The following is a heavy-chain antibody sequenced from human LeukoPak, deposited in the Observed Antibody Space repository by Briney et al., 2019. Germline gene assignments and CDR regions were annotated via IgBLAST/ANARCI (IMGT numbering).Heavy chain of an antibody. Sequence: SETLSLTCAVYGGSFSGYYWSWIRQPPGKGLEWIGEIDHSGSTNYNPSLESRVTISVDTSKNQFSLKLSSVTAADTAVYYCARESVRSSSSGDWGQGTLVTVSS. CDR1: GGSFSGYY. D-gene: IGHD6-6*01. V-gene: IGHV4-34*01. J-gene: IGHJ4*02. CDR2: IDHSGST. CDR3: ARESVRSSSSGD.